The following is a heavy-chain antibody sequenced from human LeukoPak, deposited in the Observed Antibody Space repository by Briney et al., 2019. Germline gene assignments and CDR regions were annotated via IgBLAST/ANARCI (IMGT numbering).Heavy chain of an antibody. CDR2: ISYDGSNK. V-gene: IGHV3-30-3*01. CDR1: GFTFSSYA. J-gene: IGHJ6*02. D-gene: IGHD2-15*01. Sequence: GGSLRLSCAASGFTFSSYAMHWVCQAPGKGLEWVAVISYDGSNKYYADSVKGRFTISRDNSKNTLHLQMNSLRAEDTAVYYCATPLTRYCSGGSCYAPYYYYGMDVWGQGTTVTVSS. CDR3: ATPLTRYCSGGSCYAPYYYYGMDV.